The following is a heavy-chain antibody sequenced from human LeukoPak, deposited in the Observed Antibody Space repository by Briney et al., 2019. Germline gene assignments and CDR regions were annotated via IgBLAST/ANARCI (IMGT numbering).Heavy chain of an antibody. D-gene: IGHD2-15*01. J-gene: IGHJ4*02. V-gene: IGHV4-59*01. CDR3: ARRLGRRYYYFDY. CDR2: IYDSGST. Sequence: SETLSLTCTVSGGSISSYYWSWIRQPPGKGLEWIGNIYDSGSTNYNPSLKSRVTISVDTSKNQCSLKLSSVTAADTAVYYCARRLGRRYYYFDYWGQGTQVTVSS. CDR1: GGSISSYY.